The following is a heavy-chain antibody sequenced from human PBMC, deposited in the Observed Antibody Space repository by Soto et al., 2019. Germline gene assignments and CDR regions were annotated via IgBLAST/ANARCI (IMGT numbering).Heavy chain of an antibody. CDR2: IKSKADGETT. D-gene: IGHD1-26*01. J-gene: IGHJ6*02. V-gene: IGHV3-15*07. CDR3: SALGV. Sequence: EVQLVESGGGLVEPGGSLRLSCAASGFNFINAWMHWVRQAPGKGLEWVGRIKSKADGETTDYAAPVKGRFIISRDDSKNTLYLQINSLKMEETAVYYCSALGVWGQGTTVTVSS. CDR1: GFNFINAW.